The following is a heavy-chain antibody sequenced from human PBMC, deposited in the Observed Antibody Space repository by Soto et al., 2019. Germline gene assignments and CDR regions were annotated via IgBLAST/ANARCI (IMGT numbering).Heavy chain of an antibody. J-gene: IGHJ4*02. CDR2: IISIFGTA. CDR3: ARDLGGCLDY. Sequence: VKVSCQASGGTFSSYAISWVRQDPGRGLEWIGGIISIFGTANYTQKLQGRVTITADKSTSTAYMELSSLRSEDTSVYYGARDLGGCLDYWGQGTLVTVSS. V-gene: IGHV1-69*06. D-gene: IGHD1-26*01. CDR1: GGTFSSYA.